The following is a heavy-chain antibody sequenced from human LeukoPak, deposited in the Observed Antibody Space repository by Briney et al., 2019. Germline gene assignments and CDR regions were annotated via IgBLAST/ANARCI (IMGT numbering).Heavy chain of an antibody. CDR3: AKDRAGITVASDAFDI. Sequence: GGSLRLSCAASGITFRSYAMSWVRQAPGKGLEWVSAISGSGGSTYYADSVKGRFTISRDNSKNTLYLQMNSLRVEDAAVYYCAKDRAGITVASDAFDIWGQGTMVTVSS. V-gene: IGHV3-23*01. D-gene: IGHD3-3*01. CDR2: ISGSGGST. CDR1: GITFRSYA. J-gene: IGHJ3*02.